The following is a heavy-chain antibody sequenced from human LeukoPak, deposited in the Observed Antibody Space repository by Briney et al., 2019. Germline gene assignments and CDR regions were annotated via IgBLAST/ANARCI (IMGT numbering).Heavy chain of an antibody. CDR3: ASSLAYCGGDCHAAFDY. J-gene: IGHJ4*02. CDR1: GFTFSSSW. Sequence: GGSLRLSCAASGFTFSSSWMHWVRQAPGKGLVWVSRIKSDGSSTVYADFVKGRFTISRDNIKNTLFLQMSSLRAEDTAVYYCASSLAYCGGDCHAAFDYWGQGTLVTVSS. CDR2: IKSDGSST. D-gene: IGHD2-21*02. V-gene: IGHV3-74*01.